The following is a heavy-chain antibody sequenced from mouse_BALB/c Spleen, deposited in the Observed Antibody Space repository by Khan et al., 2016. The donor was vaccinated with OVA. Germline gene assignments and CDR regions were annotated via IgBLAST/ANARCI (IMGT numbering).Heavy chain of an antibody. J-gene: IGHJ1*01. CDR1: GFSLTSYS. CDR3: ARSDDVYPDWYFDV. V-gene: IGHV2-9*02. Sequence: QVQLKESGPGLVAPSQSLSITCTVSGFSLTSYSVHWVRQPPGKGLEWLGVIWADGGTNYNSALMSRLSITKDNSKSQVFLKKNSLQTDDTSIYYFARSDDVYPDWYFDVWGAATTVTFSS. CDR2: IWADGGT.